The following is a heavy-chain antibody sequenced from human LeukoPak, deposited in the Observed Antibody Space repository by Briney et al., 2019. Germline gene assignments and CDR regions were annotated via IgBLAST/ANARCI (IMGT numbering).Heavy chain of an antibody. V-gene: IGHV4-61*02. Sequence: PSETLSLTCTVSGGSIGSGSYYWSWIRQPAGKGLEWIGRIYISGSTSYNPSLKSRVTISVDTSKNQFSLKLSSVTAADTAVYYCAREGDYYDSSGYYPLGGEFDYWGQGTLVTVSS. CDR1: GGSIGSGSYY. CDR3: AREGDYYDSSGYYPLGGEFDY. J-gene: IGHJ4*02. D-gene: IGHD3-22*01. CDR2: IYISGST.